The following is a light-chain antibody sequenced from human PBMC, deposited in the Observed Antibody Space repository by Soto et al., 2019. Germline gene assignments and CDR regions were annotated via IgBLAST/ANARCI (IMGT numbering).Light chain of an antibody. V-gene: IGKV3-20*01. J-gene: IGKJ1*01. CDR2: GAS. Sequence: EIVLTQSPGTLSVSPGERATLSCRASQSISSNYLARYQQKPGQAPSLLIYGASSRATGIPDRFSGSGSGTDFTLTISRLEPEDSAIYYCQQYGSWTFGQGTKVEIK. CDR1: QSISSNY. CDR3: QQYGSWT.